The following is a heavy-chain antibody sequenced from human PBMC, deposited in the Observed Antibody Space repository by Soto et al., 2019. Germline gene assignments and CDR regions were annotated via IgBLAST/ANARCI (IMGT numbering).Heavy chain of an antibody. V-gene: IGHV3-21*01. CDR2: ISTSGEYI. D-gene: IGHD6-13*01. J-gene: IGHJ4*02. CDR1: GFNFSLYS. CDR3: VRDSVLLAAGPNTVFVI. Sequence: EVKLVESGGGLVKPGGSLRLSCTVSGFNFSLYSMNWVRQAPGKGLELVSSISTSGEYIFYAGSLKDRFTISRDNSFASLFRQIDHLRVEDTALHFCVRDSVLLAAGPNTVFVIWGQGTLVTVSS.